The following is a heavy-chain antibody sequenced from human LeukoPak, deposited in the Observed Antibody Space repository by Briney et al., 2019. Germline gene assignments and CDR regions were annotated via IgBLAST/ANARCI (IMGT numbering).Heavy chain of an antibody. CDR1: GFTFSSYA. Sequence: GGSLRLSCAASGFTFSSYALSWVGQAPGKGLDGGSTVSDSGTRTYYADAVKGRFTISRDNSENTLHLQMNSLRAEDPAVYYCAKDRGFFSSCWNPLFDYWGQGTLVTASS. CDR2: VSDSGTRT. D-gene: IGHD6-19*01. V-gene: IGHV3-23*01. J-gene: IGHJ4*02. CDR3: AKDRGFFSSCWNPLFDY.